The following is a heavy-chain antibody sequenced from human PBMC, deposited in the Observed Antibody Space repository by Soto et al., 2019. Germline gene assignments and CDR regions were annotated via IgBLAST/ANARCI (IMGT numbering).Heavy chain of an antibody. CDR1: GYALTGYY. V-gene: IGHV1-2*02. Sequence: ASVKVSCKASGYALTGYYMHWVRQAPGQGLEWMGWINPNSGGTNYAQKFQGRVTMTRDTSISTAYMELSRLRSDDTAVYYCARDNRITIFGVVTAHDYWGQGTLVTVSS. CDR2: INPNSGGT. CDR3: ARDNRITIFGVVTAHDY. J-gene: IGHJ4*02. D-gene: IGHD3-3*01.